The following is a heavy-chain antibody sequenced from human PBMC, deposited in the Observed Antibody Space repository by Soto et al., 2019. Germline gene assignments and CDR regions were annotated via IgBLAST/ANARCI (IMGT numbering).Heavy chain of an antibody. D-gene: IGHD6-25*01. CDR2: IWYDGSNK. V-gene: IGHV3-33*01. CDR3: ARDRAAYYYGMDV. J-gene: IGHJ6*02. Sequence: QVQLVESGGGVVQPGRSLRLSCAASGFTFSSYGMHWVRQAPGKGLEWVAVIWYDGSNKYYADSVKGRFTIYRDKSKNTLYRQMNSLRAEDTAVYYCARDRAAYYYGMDVWGQGTTVTVSS. CDR1: GFTFSSYG.